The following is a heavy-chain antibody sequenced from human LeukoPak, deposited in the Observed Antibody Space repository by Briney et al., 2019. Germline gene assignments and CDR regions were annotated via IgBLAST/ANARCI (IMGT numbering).Heavy chain of an antibody. CDR2: IYYSGST. CDR1: GGSTSSSSYY. CDR3: AGLPTVGATMYFQH. V-gene: IGHV4-39*07. D-gene: IGHD1-26*01. J-gene: IGHJ1*01. Sequence: SETLSLTCTVSGGSTSSSSYYWGWIRQPPGKGLEWIGSIYYSGSTYYNPSLKSRVTISVDTSKNQFSLKLSSVTAADTAVYYCAGLPTVGATMYFQHWGQGTLVTVSS.